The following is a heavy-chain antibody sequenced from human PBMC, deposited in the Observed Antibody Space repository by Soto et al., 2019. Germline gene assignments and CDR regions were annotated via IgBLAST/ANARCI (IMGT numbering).Heavy chain of an antibody. J-gene: IGHJ6*02. CDR3: ASSIVATIWDYYYGMDV. D-gene: IGHD5-12*01. CDR1: GGTFSSYA. Sequence: SVKVSSKASGGTFSSYAISWVRQAPGQGLEWMGGIIPIFGTANYAQKFQGRVTITADESTSTAYMELSSLRSEDTAVYYCASSIVATIWDYYYGMDVWGQGTTVTVSS. V-gene: IGHV1-69*13. CDR2: IIPIFGTA.